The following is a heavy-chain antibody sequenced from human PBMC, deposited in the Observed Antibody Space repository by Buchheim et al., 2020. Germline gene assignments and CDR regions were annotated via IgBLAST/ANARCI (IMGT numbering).Heavy chain of an antibody. V-gene: IGHV4-39*01. CDR3: ARRGAEILGYCSSTSCLPWFDP. CDR1: GGSISSSSYY. Sequence: QLQLQESGPGLVKPSETLSLTCTVSGGSISSSSYYWGWIRQPPGKGLEWIGCIYYSGSTYYNPSLKSRVTISVDTSKNQFSLKLSSVTAADTAVYYCARRGAEILGYCSSTSCLPWFDPWGQGTL. CDR2: IYYSGST. D-gene: IGHD2-2*01. J-gene: IGHJ5*02.